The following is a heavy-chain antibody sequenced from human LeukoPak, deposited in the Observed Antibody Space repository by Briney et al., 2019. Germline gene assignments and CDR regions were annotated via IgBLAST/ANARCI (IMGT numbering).Heavy chain of an antibody. CDR2: ISSSGSTI. J-gene: IGHJ6*02. D-gene: IGHD4-17*01. CDR1: GFTFRSYE. CDR3: ARDYGPTYYYYYGMDV. V-gene: IGHV3-48*03. Sequence: GGSLRLSCAASGFTFRSYEMNWVRQAPGKGLECVSYISSSGSTIYYADSVKGRFTISRDNAKNSLYLQMNSLRAEDTAVYYCARDYGPTYYYYYGMDVWGQGTTVTVSS.